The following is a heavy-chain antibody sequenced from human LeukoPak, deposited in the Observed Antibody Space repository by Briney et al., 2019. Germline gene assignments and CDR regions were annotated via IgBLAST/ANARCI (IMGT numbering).Heavy chain of an antibody. V-gene: IGHV1-24*01. J-gene: IGHJ4*02. Sequence: VASVKVSCKASGYTLNELSIHWVRQAPGKGLEWMGGFDPEDGETIYAQKFRGRLTMTEDTSTDTAYMELSSLRSDDTAVYYCTTDLDYWGQGSLVTVSS. CDR2: FDPEDGET. CDR3: TTDLDY. CDR1: GYTLNELS.